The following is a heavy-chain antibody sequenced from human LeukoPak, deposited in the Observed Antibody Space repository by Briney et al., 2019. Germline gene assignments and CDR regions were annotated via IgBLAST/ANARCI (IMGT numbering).Heavy chain of an antibody. D-gene: IGHD3-22*01. Sequence: GASVTVSCKASGYTFTGYYMHWVRQAPGQGLEWMGWINPNSGGTNYAQKFQGGVTMTRDTSISTAYMELSRLRSDDTAVYYCARETKENDSSGYPDYWGQGTLVTVSS. J-gene: IGHJ4*02. CDR2: INPNSGGT. CDR3: ARETKENDSSGYPDY. CDR1: GYTFTGYY. V-gene: IGHV1-2*02.